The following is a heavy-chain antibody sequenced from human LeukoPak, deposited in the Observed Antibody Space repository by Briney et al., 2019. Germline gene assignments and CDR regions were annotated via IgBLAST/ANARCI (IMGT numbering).Heavy chain of an antibody. CDR2: INHSGST. J-gene: IGHJ4*02. CDR1: GGSFSGYY. CDR3: ARPIDYYGSGSYYEVYFDY. V-gene: IGHV4-34*01. D-gene: IGHD3-10*01. Sequence: NPSETLSLTCAVYGGSFSGYYWSWIRQPPGKGLEWIGEINHSGSTDYNPSLKSRVTISVDTSKNQFFLKLSSVTAADTAVYYCARPIDYYGSGSYYEVYFDYWGQGTLVTVSS.